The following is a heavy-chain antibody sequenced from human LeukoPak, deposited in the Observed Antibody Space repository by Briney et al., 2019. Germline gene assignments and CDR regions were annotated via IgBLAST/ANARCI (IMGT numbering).Heavy chain of an antibody. D-gene: IGHD3-10*01. CDR1: GFTFSNAW. CDR2: IKSKTDGGTT. Sequence: GGSLRLSCAASGFTFSNAWMSWVRQAPGKGLEWVGRIKSKTDGGTTDYAAPVKGRFTISRDDSKNTLYLQMNSLKTEDTAVYYCTAPRFGEPREQKYYFDYWGQGTLVTVSS. V-gene: IGHV3-15*01. J-gene: IGHJ4*02. CDR3: TAPRFGEPREQKYYFDY.